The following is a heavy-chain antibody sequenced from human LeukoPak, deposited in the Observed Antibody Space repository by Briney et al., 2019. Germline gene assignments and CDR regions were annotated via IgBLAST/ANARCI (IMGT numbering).Heavy chain of an antibody. D-gene: IGHD2-15*01. CDR3: ATETQGYCTGGNCGAAFDI. V-gene: IGHV1-24*01. CDR1: GYTLTELS. J-gene: IGHJ3*02. CDR2: FNPEDGET. Sequence: ASVKVSCKVSGYTLTELSMHWVRQAPGKGLEWMGGFNPEDGETIYAQKFQGRVTMTEDTSTDRAFMELSSLGSEDTAVYYCATETQGYCTGGNCGAAFDIWGQGTMVTVSS.